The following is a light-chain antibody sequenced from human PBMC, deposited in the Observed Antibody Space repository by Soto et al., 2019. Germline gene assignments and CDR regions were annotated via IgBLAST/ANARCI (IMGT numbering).Light chain of an antibody. J-gene: IGKJ1*01. CDR3: QQYVSSGT. Sequence: EIVLTQSPGTLSLSPGERATLSCRASQSVSSSYLAWYQQKPGQAPRLLIYGASSRATGIPGRFSGSGSGTEFTITISRREPEDFAVYYCQQYVSSGTFGQGTKVEIK. CDR1: QSVSSSY. CDR2: GAS. V-gene: IGKV3-20*01.